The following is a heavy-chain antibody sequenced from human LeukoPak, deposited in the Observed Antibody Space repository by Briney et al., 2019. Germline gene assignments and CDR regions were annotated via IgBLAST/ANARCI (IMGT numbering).Heavy chain of an antibody. CDR3: ARSMVVAATFSYNWFDP. J-gene: IGHJ5*02. V-gene: IGHV1-69*04. Sequence: SVKVSCKASGGTFSSYAISWVRQAPGQGLEWMGRIIPILGIANYAQKFQGRVTITADKSTSTAYMELSSLRSEDTAVYYCARSMVVAATFSYNWFDPWGQGALVTVSS. CDR2: IIPILGIA. CDR1: GGTFSSYA. D-gene: IGHD2-15*01.